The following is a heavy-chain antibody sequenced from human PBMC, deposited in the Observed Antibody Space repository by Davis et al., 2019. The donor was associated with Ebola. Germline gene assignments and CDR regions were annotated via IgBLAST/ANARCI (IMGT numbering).Heavy chain of an antibody. CDR2: ISSSGSTT. Sequence: GGSLRLSCAASGFTFSSYEMNWVRQAPGKGLEWVSYISSSGSTTYYADSVKGRFTISRDNAKNSLYLQMNSLRDEDTAVYYCARRLYPGHYYYGMDVWGQGTTVTVSS. J-gene: IGHJ6*02. CDR3: ARRLYPGHYYYGMDV. D-gene: IGHD2-2*02. V-gene: IGHV3-48*03. CDR1: GFTFSSYE.